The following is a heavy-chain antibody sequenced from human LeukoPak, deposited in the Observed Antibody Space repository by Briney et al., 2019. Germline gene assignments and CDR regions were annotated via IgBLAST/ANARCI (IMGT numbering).Heavy chain of an antibody. CDR3: ARHSAAAGEGWFDP. D-gene: IGHD6-13*01. Sequence: SETPSLTCTVSGGSISSYYWSWIRQPPGKGLEWIGYIYYSGSTNYNPSLKSRVTISVDTSKNQFSLKLSSVTAADTAVYYCARHSAAAGEGWFDPWGQGTLVTVSS. CDR1: GGSISSYY. CDR2: IYYSGST. V-gene: IGHV4-59*08. J-gene: IGHJ5*02.